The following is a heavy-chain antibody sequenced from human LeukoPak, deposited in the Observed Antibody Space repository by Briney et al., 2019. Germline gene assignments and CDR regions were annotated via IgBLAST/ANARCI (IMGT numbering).Heavy chain of an antibody. Sequence: KSGGSLRLSCAASGFTFSNAWMSWVRQAPGKGLEWVGRIEKKTDGETTDYAAPVKGRFTISRDDSKNTLYLEMNSLKSDDTAVYYCAAGTGTSDFDYWGQGTLVTVSS. D-gene: IGHD1-1*01. V-gene: IGHV3-15*04. CDR2: IEKKTDGETT. CDR3: AAGTGTSDFDY. CDR1: GFTFSNAW. J-gene: IGHJ4*02.